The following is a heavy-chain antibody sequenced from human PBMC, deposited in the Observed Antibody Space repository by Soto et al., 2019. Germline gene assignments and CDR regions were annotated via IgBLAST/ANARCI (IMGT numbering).Heavy chain of an antibody. CDR3: AKGIFGVVIPDAFDI. CDR2: ISGSGGST. CDR1: GFTFYSYA. V-gene: IGHV3-23*01. D-gene: IGHD3-3*01. J-gene: IGHJ3*02. Sequence: AGSLELSCAASGFTFYSYAMSWVRQAPGKGLEWVSAISGSGGSTYYADSVKGRFTISRDNSKNTLYLQMNSLRAEDTAVYYCAKGIFGVVIPDAFDIWGQGTMVTVSS.